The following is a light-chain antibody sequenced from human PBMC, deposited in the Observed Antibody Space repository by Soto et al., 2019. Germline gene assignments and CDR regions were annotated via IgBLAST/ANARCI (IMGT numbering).Light chain of an antibody. CDR3: CSCTGSSSAYV. V-gene: IGLV2-23*02. Sequence: QSALTQPASVSGSPGQSITISCTGTSSDVGSYNVVSWYQQHPGKVPKLLIYEVSKRPSGVSDRFSGSKSGNTASLTISGLQAEDEADYHCCSCTGSSSAYVFGTGTKLTVL. CDR2: EVS. CDR1: SSDVGSYNV. J-gene: IGLJ1*01.